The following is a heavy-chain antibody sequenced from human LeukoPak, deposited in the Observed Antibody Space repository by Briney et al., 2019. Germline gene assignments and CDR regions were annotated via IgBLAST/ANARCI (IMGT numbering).Heavy chain of an antibody. CDR3: ARWRITMVRGGQYYYYYGMDV. CDR1: GGSFSGYC. CDR2: INHSGST. J-gene: IGHJ6*02. Sequence: SETLSLTCAVYGGSFSGYCWSWIRQPPGKGLEWIGEINHSGSTNYNPSLKSRVTILVDTSKNQFSLKLSSVTAADTAVYYCARWRITMVRGGQYYYYYGMDVWGQGTTVTVSS. V-gene: IGHV4-34*01. D-gene: IGHD3-10*01.